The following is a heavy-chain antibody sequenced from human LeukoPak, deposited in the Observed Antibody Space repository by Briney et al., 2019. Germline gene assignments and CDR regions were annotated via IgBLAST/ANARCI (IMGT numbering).Heavy chain of an antibody. Sequence: PGGSLRLSCAASGFTFSSYSMNWVRQAPGKGLEWVSSISSSSSYVYYADSVKGRFTISRDNSKNTLYLQMNSLRAEDTAVYYCASASRVDTAYFDYWGQGTPVTVTS. D-gene: IGHD5-18*01. CDR2: ISSSSSYV. J-gene: IGHJ4*02. CDR3: ASASRVDTAYFDY. V-gene: IGHV3-21*04. CDR1: GFTFSSYS.